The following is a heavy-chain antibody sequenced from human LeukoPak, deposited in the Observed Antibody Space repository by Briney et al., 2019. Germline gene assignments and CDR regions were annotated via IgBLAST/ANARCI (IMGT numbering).Heavy chain of an antibody. CDR2: ISSSSSYI. V-gene: IGHV3-21*01. Sequence: GGSLRLSYAASGFTFSSYSMNWVRQAPGKGLEWVSSISSSSSYIYYADSVKGRFTISRDNAKNSLYLQMNSLRAEDTAVYYCARGRGDGYNIDFYFDYWGQGTLVTVSS. CDR1: GFTFSSYS. D-gene: IGHD5-24*01. J-gene: IGHJ4*02. CDR3: ARGRGDGYNIDFYFDY.